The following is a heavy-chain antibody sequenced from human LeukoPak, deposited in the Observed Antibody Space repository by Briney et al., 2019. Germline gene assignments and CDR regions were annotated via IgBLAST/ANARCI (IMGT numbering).Heavy chain of an antibody. CDR2: ISYDGSNK. Sequence: GGSLRLSCAASGFTFSSYSMNWVRQAPGKGLEWVAVISYDGSNKYYADSVKGRFTISRDNSKNTLYLQMNSLRAEDTAVYYCAKLGIAWNPHDAFDIWGQGTMVTVSS. CDR1: GFTFSSYS. V-gene: IGHV3-30*18. J-gene: IGHJ3*02. D-gene: IGHD6-13*01. CDR3: AKLGIAWNPHDAFDI.